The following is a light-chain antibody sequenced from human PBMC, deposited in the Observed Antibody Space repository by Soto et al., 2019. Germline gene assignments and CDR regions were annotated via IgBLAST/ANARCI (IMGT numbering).Light chain of an antibody. J-gene: IGLJ1*01. V-gene: IGLV2-8*01. CDR3: LTGNNYRV. Sequence: QYALTQPPSASGSPGQSVTVSCTGIGGDLRDSNYVSWYQQHPGKAPKLIIYDVTKRPSGVPDRFSGSKSGNTASLTVPGLQAEDEADYFCLTGNNYRVFGTGTKLTVL. CDR1: GGDLRDSNY. CDR2: DVT.